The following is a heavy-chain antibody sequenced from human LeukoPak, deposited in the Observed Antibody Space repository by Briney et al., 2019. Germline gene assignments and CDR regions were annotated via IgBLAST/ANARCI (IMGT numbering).Heavy chain of an antibody. V-gene: IGHV1-24*01. CDR1: GYTLTELS. J-gene: IGHJ3*02. CDR2: FDPEDGET. Sequence: ASVKVSCKVSGYTLTELSMHWVRQAPGKGLEWRGGFDPEDGETIYAQKFQGRVTMTEDTPTDTAYMELSSLRSEDTAVYYCATEWIVGASGAFDIWGQGTMVTVSS. D-gene: IGHD1-26*01. CDR3: ATEWIVGASGAFDI.